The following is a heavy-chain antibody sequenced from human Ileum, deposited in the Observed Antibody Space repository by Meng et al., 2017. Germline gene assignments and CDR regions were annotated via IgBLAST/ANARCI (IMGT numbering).Heavy chain of an antibody. J-gene: IGHJ2*01. CDR1: GGSIESNNW. Sequence: QVQLQESGPGLGKPSGTLSLTCAGSGGSIESNNWWTWIRQPPGQGLEWIGEVYHSGSTHYNPSLQSRVTISIDNSKNRFSLSLNSVTAADTAIYYCARADYVRYFDLWGRGTLVTVSS. CDR2: VYHSGST. D-gene: IGHD3-10*02. CDR3: ARADYVRYFDL. V-gene: IGHV4-4*02.